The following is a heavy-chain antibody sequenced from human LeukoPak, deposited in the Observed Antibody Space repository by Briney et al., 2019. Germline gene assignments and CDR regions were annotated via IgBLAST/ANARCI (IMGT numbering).Heavy chain of an antibody. V-gene: IGHV4-34*01. J-gene: IGHJ4*02. CDR2: INHSGST. CDR3: ARVVRGVSDY. CDR1: GGSIRGYY. Sequence: PSETLSLTCNVSGGSIRGYYWSWIRQPPGKGLEWIGEINHSGSTNYNPSLKSRVTISVDTSKNQFSLKLSSVTAADTAVYYCARVVRGVSDYWGQGTLVTVSS. D-gene: IGHD3-10*01.